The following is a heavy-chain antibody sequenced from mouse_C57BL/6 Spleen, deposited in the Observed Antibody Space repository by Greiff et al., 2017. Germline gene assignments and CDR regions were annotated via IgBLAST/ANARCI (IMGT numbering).Heavy chain of an antibody. D-gene: IGHD1-1*01. V-gene: IGHV5-9*01. CDR1: GFTFSSYT. Sequence: EVMLVESGGGLVKPGGSLKLSCAASGFTFSSYTMSWVRQTPGKRLEWVATISGGGGNTYYPDSVKGRFTISRDNAKNTLYLQMSSLRSEDTALYYCASLYYCGSSYGGYFDVWGTGTTVTVSS. CDR2: ISGGGGNT. CDR3: ASLYYCGSSYGGYFDV. J-gene: IGHJ1*03.